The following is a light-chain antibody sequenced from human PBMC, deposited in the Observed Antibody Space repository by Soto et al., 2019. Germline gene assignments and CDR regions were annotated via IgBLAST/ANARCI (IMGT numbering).Light chain of an antibody. CDR2: EVS. Sequence: QSVLPQPASVSGSPGQSITISCTGTSSDVGAYNFVSWYQQHPGKAPKLIIHEVSSRPAGVSNRFSGSKSGNTASLTISGLQAEDEADYDCSSHGGSNPVYGFGSGTKRTGL. V-gene: IGLV2-14*01. J-gene: IGLJ1*01. CDR1: SSDVGAYNF. CDR3: SSHGGSNPVYG.